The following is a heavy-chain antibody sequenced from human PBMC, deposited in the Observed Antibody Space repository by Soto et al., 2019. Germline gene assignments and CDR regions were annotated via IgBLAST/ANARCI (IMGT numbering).Heavy chain of an antibody. CDR3: ARRSIAAAGWWFDP. D-gene: IGHD6-13*01. V-gene: IGHV4-31*03. CDR1: GGSISSGGYY. CDR2: IYYSGST. Sequence: QVQLQESGPGLVKPSQTLSLTCTVSGGSISSGGYYWSWIRQHPGKGLEWIGYIYYSGSTYYNPSLKSRVTVSVDTSKNQFSLKLSSVTAADTAVYYCARRSIAAAGWWFDPWGQGTLVTVSS. J-gene: IGHJ5*02.